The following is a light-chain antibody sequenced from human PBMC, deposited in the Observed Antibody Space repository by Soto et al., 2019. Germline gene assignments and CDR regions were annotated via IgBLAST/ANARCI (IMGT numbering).Light chain of an antibody. J-gene: IGKJ1*01. CDR3: QQYNNWPRT. CDR1: QSVRSN. Sequence: EIVMTHSPATLSVSPGETATPSCRASQSVRSNLAWYQQKTGQDPRLLIYGASTRATGIPARFSGSGSGTEFNLTINRLQSEDFAVYYCQQYNNWPRTFGQGTKVDIK. V-gene: IGKV3-15*01. CDR2: GAS.